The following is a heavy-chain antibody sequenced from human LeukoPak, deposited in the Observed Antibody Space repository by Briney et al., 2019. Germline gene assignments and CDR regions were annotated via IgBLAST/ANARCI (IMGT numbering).Heavy chain of an antibody. Sequence: PGGSLRLSCAASGFTFSSYDMHWVRQATGKGLEWVSAIGTAGDTYYPGSVKGRFTISRENAKNSLYLQMNSLRAGDTAVYYCNGGNSVPYYYYYGMDVWGQGTTVTVSS. D-gene: IGHD4-23*01. CDR1: GFTFSSYD. J-gene: IGHJ6*02. CDR2: IGTAGDT. V-gene: IGHV3-13*01. CDR3: NGGNSVPYYYYYGMDV.